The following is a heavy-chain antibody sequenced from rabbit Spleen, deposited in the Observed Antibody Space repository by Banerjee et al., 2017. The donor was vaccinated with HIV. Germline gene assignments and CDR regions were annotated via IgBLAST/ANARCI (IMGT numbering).Heavy chain of an antibody. Sequence: EQLEESGGGLVKPEGSLTLTCKASGVSLNDKDMMCWVRQAPGKGLEWIACIDIGSSGFTYYATWAIGRFTISKTSSTTVTLQMTSVTAADTATYFCARDTASSFSSYGMDLWGPGTLVTVS. CDR2: IDIGSSGFT. CDR3: ARDTASSFSSYGMDL. V-gene: IGHV1S45*01. D-gene: IGHD3-3*01. J-gene: IGHJ6*01. CDR1: GVSLNDKDM.